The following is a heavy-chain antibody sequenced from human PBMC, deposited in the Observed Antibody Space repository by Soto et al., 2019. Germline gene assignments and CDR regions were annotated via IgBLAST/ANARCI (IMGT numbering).Heavy chain of an antibody. Sequence: GGSLRLSCAASGFTFSSYSMNWVRQAPGKGLEWVSSISSSSSYIYYADSVKGRFTISRDNAKNSLYLQINSLRAEDTAVYYCARDVGPGSTDYWGQGTLVTVSS. V-gene: IGHV3-21*04. J-gene: IGHJ4*02. CDR1: GFTFSSYS. CDR3: ARDVGPGSTDY. CDR2: ISSSSSYI.